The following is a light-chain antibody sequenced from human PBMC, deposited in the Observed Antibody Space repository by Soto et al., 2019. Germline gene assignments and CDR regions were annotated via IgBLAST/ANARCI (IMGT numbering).Light chain of an antibody. J-gene: IGKJ2*01. Sequence: DIVLTQSPGTLSLSPGDRATLSCRASQSVSRTYFTWYQQKPGQAPRLLIYDASRRATGIPDRFIGSGSGTDFTLTISRLEPEDFVVYYCHQYGSSPDTFGQGTKLEIK. V-gene: IGKV3-20*01. CDR2: DAS. CDR3: HQYGSSPDT. CDR1: QSVSRTY.